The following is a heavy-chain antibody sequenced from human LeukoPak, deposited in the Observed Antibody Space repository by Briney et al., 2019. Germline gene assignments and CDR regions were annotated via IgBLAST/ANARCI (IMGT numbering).Heavy chain of an antibody. Sequence: SETLSLTCTVSGGSISSSSYYWGWIRQPPGKGLEWIGSIYYSGSTYYNPSLKSRVTISVDTSKNQFSLKLSSVTPEDTAVYYCARNYDSSGYYYLDAFDIWGQGTMVTVSS. D-gene: IGHD3-22*01. J-gene: IGHJ3*02. V-gene: IGHV4-39*07. CDR2: IYYSGST. CDR1: GGSISSSSYY. CDR3: ARNYDSSGYYYLDAFDI.